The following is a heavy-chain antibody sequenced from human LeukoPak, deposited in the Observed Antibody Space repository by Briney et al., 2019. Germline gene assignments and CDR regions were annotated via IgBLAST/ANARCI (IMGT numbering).Heavy chain of an antibody. CDR3: AAPGDFWSGYSGPIDY. Sequence: GASVKVSCKASGGTFSSYAISWVRQAPGQGLEWMGGIIPIFGTANYAQRFQGRVTITTDESTSTAYMELSSLRSEDTAVYYCAAPGDFWSGYSGPIDYWGQGTLVTVSS. CDR2: IIPIFGTA. D-gene: IGHD3-3*01. V-gene: IGHV1-69*05. CDR1: GGTFSSYA. J-gene: IGHJ4*02.